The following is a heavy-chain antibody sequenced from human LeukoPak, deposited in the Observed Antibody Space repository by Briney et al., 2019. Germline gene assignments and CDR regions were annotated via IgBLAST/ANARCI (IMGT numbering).Heavy chain of an antibody. Sequence: ASVKVSCKASGYTFTSYYMHWVRQAPGQGLEWMGIINPSGGSTSYAQKFQGRVTMTRDTSTSTVYMELSSLRSEDTAVHYCARLRRQGWFDPWGQGTLVTVSS. CDR3: ARLRRQGWFDP. D-gene: IGHD4-17*01. CDR2: INPSGGST. V-gene: IGHV1-46*01. J-gene: IGHJ5*02. CDR1: GYTFTSYY.